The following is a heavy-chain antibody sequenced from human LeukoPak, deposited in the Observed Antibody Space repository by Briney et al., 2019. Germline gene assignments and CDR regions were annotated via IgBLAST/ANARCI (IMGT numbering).Heavy chain of an antibody. J-gene: IGHJ4*02. CDR1: GFTFSSYA. Sequence: PGGSLRLSCAASGFTFSSYAMSWVRQAPGKGLEWVSAISGSGGSTYYADSVKGRFTISRDNSKNTLYLQMNSLRAEDTAVYYCAKDGTEQWLVPLLPFDYWGQGTLVTVSS. CDR2: ISGSGGST. D-gene: IGHD6-19*01. V-gene: IGHV3-23*01. CDR3: AKDGTEQWLVPLLPFDY.